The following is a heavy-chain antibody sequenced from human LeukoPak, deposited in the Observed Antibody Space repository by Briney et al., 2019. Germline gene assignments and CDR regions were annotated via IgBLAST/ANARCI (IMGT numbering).Heavy chain of an antibody. J-gene: IGHJ6*02. CDR2: ISYDGSNK. D-gene: IGHD2-15*01. CDR1: GFTFSSYA. Sequence: GGSLRLSCAASGFTFSSYAMHWVRQAPGKGLEWVAVISYDGSNKYYADSVKGRFTISRDNSKNTLYLQMNSLRAEDTAVYYCARVVDCSGGSCYSFYYYGMDVWGQGTTVTVSS. CDR3: ARVVDCSGGSCYSFYYYGMDV. V-gene: IGHV3-30-3*01.